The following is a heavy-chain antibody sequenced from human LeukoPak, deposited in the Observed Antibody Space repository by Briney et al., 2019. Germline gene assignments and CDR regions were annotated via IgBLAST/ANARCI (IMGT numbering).Heavy chain of an antibody. Sequence: GGSLRLSCAASGFTFNNYGMHWVRQAPGKGLEWVAFIRYDGSNKYYADSVKGRFTISRDKSKNTLYLQMNSLRAEDTAVYYCARATSPNWYFDLWGRGTLVTVSS. CDR3: ARATSPNWYFDL. CDR1: GFTFNNYG. V-gene: IGHV3-30*02. CDR2: IRYDGSNK. D-gene: IGHD5-24*01. J-gene: IGHJ2*01.